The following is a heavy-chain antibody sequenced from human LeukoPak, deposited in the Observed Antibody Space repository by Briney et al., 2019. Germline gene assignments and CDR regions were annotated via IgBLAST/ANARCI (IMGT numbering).Heavy chain of an antibody. CDR3: ASTVGIAAVYNWFDP. CDR1: GGSFSGYY. CDR2: INHSGST. J-gene: IGHJ5*02. D-gene: IGHD6-13*01. Sequence: SETLSLTCAVYGGSFSGYYWSWIRQPPGKGLEWIGEINHSGSTNYNPSLKSRVTISVDTSKNQFSLKLSSVTAADTAVYYCASTVGIAAVYNWFDPWGQGTLVTVSS. V-gene: IGHV4-34*01.